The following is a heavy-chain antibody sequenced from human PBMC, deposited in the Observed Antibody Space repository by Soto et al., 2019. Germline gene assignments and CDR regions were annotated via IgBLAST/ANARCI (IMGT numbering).Heavy chain of an antibody. CDR2: IWYDGSNK. CDR1: GFTFSSYG. CDR3: ARDLERTADY. D-gene: IGHD1-1*01. J-gene: IGHJ4*02. Sequence: QVQLVESGGGVVQPGRSLRLSCGASGFTFSSYGMHWVRQAPGKGLEWVAVIWYDGSNKYYADSVKGRFTISRDNSKNTLYLQMNSLRAEDTAVYYCARDLERTADYWGQGTLVTVSS. V-gene: IGHV3-33*01.